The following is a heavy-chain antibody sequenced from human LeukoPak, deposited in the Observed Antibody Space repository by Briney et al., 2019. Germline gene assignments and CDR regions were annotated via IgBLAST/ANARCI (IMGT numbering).Heavy chain of an antibody. V-gene: IGHV4-34*01. D-gene: IGHD1-26*01. CDR3: ARRRSGSYFFHDAFDI. J-gene: IGHJ3*02. CDR2: INHSGST. Sequence: SETLSLTCAVHGGSFSGYYWSWIRQPPGKGLEWIGEINHSGSTNYNPSLKSRVTISVDTSKNQFSLKLSSVTAADTAVYYCARRRSGSYFFHDAFDIWGQGTMVTVSS. CDR1: GGSFSGYY.